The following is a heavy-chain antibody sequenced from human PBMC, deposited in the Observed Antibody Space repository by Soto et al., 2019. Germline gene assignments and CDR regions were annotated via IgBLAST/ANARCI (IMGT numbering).Heavy chain of an antibody. CDR1: GLTVATNS. V-gene: IGHV3-53*01. J-gene: IGHJ4*02. CDR3: ATSLSPVAGRPLHN. CDR2: IYSGGNS. D-gene: IGHD6-19*01. Sequence: GGSLRLSCEASGLTVATNSFIWVRQAPGKGLEWVSVIYSGGNSYYADSARGRFSVSRDSSKNTLYLQISSLRAGDTAMYYCATSLSPVAGRPLHNWGQGTLVTVSS.